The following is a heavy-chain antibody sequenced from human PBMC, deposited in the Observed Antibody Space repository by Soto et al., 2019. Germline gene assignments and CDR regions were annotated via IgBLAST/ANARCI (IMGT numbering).Heavy chain of an antibody. V-gene: IGHV6-1*01. D-gene: IGHD3-22*01. CDR3: ARSPISITMIVVVNNWFDP. J-gene: IGHJ5*02. CDR1: GDSVSSNSAA. Sequence: SQTRSLTCAISGDSVSSNSAAWNWIRQSPSRGLEWLGRTYYRSKWYNDYAVSVKSRITINPDTSKNQFSLQLNSVTPEDTAVYYCARSPISITMIVVVNNWFDPWGQGTLVTVS. CDR2: TYYRSKWYN.